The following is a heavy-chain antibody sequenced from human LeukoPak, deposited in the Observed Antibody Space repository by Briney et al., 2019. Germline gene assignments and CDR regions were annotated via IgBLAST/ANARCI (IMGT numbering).Heavy chain of an antibody. V-gene: IGHV3-30*04. Sequence: GRSLRLSCAASGFTFSSHAIHWVRQPPGKGLEWVAVISYDGSNKNYADSVKGRFTISRDNSKDTLYLKMSSLRTEDTALYYCARVTQTLLWFGEFSDWGRGTLVTVSS. J-gene: IGHJ4*02. D-gene: IGHD3-10*01. CDR3: ARVTQTLLWFGEFSD. CDR1: GFTFSSHA. CDR2: ISYDGSNK.